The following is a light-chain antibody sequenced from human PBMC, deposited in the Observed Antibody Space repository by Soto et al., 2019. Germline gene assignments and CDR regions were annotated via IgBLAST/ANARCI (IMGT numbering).Light chain of an antibody. V-gene: IGKV1-12*01. CDR2: TGS. J-gene: IGKJ4*01. Sequence: DLQMTQSSSSVSASVGDRVSITCRASQGISNWLAWYQQKPGRAPKLLIYTGSSLQSGVPSRFSGTGSGTDFTLTISSLQPEDVATYYCQQANSFPLTFGGGTKVEIK. CDR1: QGISNW. CDR3: QQANSFPLT.